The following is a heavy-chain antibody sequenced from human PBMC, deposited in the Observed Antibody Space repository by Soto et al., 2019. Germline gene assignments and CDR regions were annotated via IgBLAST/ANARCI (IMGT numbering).Heavy chain of an antibody. V-gene: IGHV1-69*04. CDR2: IIPMLGVA. J-gene: IGHJ6*03. D-gene: IGHD4-17*01. CDR3: ARVAEMGTVTQGYYYYMDV. CDR1: GDTFSNHT. Sequence: QVQLVQSGAEVKKPGSSVKVSCKASGDTFSNHTISWVRHAPGQGLEWMGRIIPMLGVANYAQKFQGIVTINSNKSTSTAYMERSSFRSADTAVYYCARVAEMGTVTQGYYYYMDVWGKGTTVTVAS.